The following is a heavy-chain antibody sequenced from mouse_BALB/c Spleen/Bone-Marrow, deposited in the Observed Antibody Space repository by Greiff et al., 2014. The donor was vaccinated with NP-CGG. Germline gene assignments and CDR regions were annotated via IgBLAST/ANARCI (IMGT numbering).Heavy chain of an antibody. D-gene: IGHD2-1*01. CDR2: INPSTGYT. J-gene: IGHJ3*01. CDR3: ARYGNHVFAY. Sequence: QVQLQQPGAELAKPGASVKMSCKASGYTFTSYWMHWVKQRPGQGLEWIGYINPSTGYTEYNQKFKDKATLTADKSSSTAYMQLSSLTSEDSAIYYCARYGNHVFAYWGQGTLVTVSA. CDR1: GYTFTSYW. V-gene: IGHV1-7*01.